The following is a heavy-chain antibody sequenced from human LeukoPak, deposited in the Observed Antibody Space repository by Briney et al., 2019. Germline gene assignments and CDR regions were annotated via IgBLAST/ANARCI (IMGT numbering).Heavy chain of an antibody. D-gene: IGHD6-19*01. J-gene: IGHJ4*02. CDR2: IYYSGST. Sequence: SETLSLTCTVSGGSISSYYWSWIRQPPGKGLEWIGYIYYSGSTSYNPSLKSRVTISVDTSKNQFSLKLSSVTAADTAVYYCARQAAVALYDYWGQGTLVTVSS. V-gene: IGHV4-59*08. CDR1: GGSISSYY. CDR3: ARQAAVALYDY.